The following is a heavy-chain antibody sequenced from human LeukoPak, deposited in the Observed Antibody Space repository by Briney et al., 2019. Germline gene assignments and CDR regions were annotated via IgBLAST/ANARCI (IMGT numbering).Heavy chain of an antibody. CDR1: GGSISTYY. J-gene: IGHJ1*01. D-gene: IGHD5-12*01. CDR2: LSSSGSV. CDR3: ARHAVVDAYPRYFQH. V-gene: IGHV4-39*01. Sequence: PSETLSLTCTVSGGSISTYYWGWIRQPPGQGLEWIGSLSSSGSVYYNPSLKSRVTLSIDTSKNQFSLRLTSVTAADTAVYYCARHAVVDAYPRYFQHWGQGTLITVSS.